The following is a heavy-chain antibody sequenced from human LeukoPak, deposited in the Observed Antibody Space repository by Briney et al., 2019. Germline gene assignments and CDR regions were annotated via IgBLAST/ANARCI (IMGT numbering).Heavy chain of an antibody. J-gene: IGHJ6*03. V-gene: IGHV1-46*01. Sequence: GASVKVSCKASGYTFTSYYMHWVRQAPGEGLEWMGIINPSGGSTTYAQKFQGRVTMTRDMSTSTVYMDLSSLRSEDTAVYYCARGRITMVWGVTIRKGPPEDYYYMDVWGKGTTVTVSS. CDR1: GYTFTSYY. CDR2: INPSGGST. D-gene: IGHD3-10*01. CDR3: ARGRITMVWGVTIRKGPPEDYYYMDV.